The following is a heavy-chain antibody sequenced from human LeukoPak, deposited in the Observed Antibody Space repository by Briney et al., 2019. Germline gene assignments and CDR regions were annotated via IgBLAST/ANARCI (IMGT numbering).Heavy chain of an antibody. Sequence: ASETLSLTCTVPDGSISNSFWNWVRHPPGKGLEWIAYIHIIGSTNYNPAFKGRVTLSVDTSKSQFSLRLNSVTAADTAVYYCARERTEFYYGSGSYYFDYWGQGTLVTVSS. CDR3: ARERTEFYYGSGSYYFDY. CDR2: IHIIGST. CDR1: DGSISNSF. J-gene: IGHJ4*02. D-gene: IGHD3-10*01. V-gene: IGHV4-59*01.